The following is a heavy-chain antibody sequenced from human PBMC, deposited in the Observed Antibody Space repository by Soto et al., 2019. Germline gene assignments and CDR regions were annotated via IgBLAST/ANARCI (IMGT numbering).Heavy chain of an antibody. J-gene: IGHJ6*02. CDR1: GYSFTSYW. CDR2: IDPSDSYT. V-gene: IGHV5-10-1*01. CDR3: ARPGYSYGAFYYGMDV. D-gene: IGHD5-18*01. Sequence: LKISCKGSGYSFTSYWISWVRKMPGKGLEWMGRIDPSDSYTNYSPSFQGHVAISADKSISTAYLQWSSLKAADTAMYYCARPGYSYGAFYYGMDVWGQGTTVTVSS.